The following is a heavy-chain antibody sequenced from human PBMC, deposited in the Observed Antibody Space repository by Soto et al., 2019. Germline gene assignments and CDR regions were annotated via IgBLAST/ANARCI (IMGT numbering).Heavy chain of an antibody. CDR1: GGSFSGYY. D-gene: IGHD3-3*01. J-gene: IGHJ6*02. CDR2: INHSGST. CDR3: ATNTIFGVDYGMDV. Sequence: SETLSLTCAVYGGSFSGYYWSWIRQPPGKGLEWIGEINHSGSTNYNPSLKSRVTISVDTSKNQFSLKLSSVTAADTAVYYCATNTIFGVDYGMDVWGQGTTVNVSS. V-gene: IGHV4-34*01.